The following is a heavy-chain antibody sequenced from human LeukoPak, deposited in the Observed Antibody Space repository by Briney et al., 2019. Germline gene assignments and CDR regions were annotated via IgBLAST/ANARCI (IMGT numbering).Heavy chain of an antibody. J-gene: IGHJ6*03. CDR3: TTDILTGFDYYYYMDV. D-gene: IGHD3-9*01. CDR1: GFTFSNAW. Sequence: GGSLRLSCAASGFTFSNAWMSWVRQAPGKGLEWVGRIKSKTDGGTTDYAAPVKGRFTISRDDSKNTLYLQMNSLKTEDTAVYYCTTDILTGFDYYYYMDVWGKGTTVTVSS. V-gene: IGHV3-15*01. CDR2: IKSKTDGGTT.